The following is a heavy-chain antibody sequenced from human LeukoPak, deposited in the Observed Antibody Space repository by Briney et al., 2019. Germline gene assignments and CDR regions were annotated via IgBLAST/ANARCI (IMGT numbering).Heavy chain of an antibody. CDR2: IYYSGST. D-gene: IGHD3-10*01. Sequence: SQTLSLTCTVSGGSISSGDYYWSWIRQPPGKGLEWIGYIYYSGSTYYNPSLKSRVTISVDTSKNQFSLKLSSVTAADTAVYYCAREARLLWFGEFAGVFDYWGQGTLVTVSS. J-gene: IGHJ4*02. CDR1: GGSISSGDYY. V-gene: IGHV4-30-4*01. CDR3: AREARLLWFGEFAGVFDY.